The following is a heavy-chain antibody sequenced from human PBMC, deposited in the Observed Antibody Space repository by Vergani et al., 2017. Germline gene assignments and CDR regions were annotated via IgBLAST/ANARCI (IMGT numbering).Heavy chain of an antibody. J-gene: IGHJ5*02. D-gene: IGHD6-13*01. CDR1: GFTFSSYA. CDR3: AKAFIAAADQPNGFDP. V-gene: IGHV3-23*01. CDR2: ISGSGGST. Sequence: EVQLLESGGGLVQPGGSLRLSCAASGFTFSSYAMSWVRPAPGKGLEWVSAISGSGGSTYYADSVKGRLTSARDNSKNTLYLQMNSLRAEDTAVYYCAKAFIAAADQPNGFDPWGQGTLVTVSS.